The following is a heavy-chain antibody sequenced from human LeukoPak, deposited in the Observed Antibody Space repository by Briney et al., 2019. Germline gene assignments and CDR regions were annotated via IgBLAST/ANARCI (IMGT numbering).Heavy chain of an antibody. Sequence: ASVKVSCKASGYTFTSYYIHWVRQAPGQGLEWMGLINPSGGSTNYAQKFQGRVTMTRDTSTSTVYMELSSLRSEDTAVYYCARDPPSSGYDYWGQGTLVTVSS. V-gene: IGHV1-46*01. CDR3: ARDPPSSGYDY. J-gene: IGHJ4*02. D-gene: IGHD3-22*01. CDR2: INPSGGST. CDR1: GYTFTSYY.